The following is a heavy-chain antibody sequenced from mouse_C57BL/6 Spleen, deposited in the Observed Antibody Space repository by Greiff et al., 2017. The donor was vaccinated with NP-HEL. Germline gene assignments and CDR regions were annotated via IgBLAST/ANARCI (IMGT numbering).Heavy chain of an antibody. CDR3: ARLGEGPFTY. J-gene: IGHJ3*01. Sequence: QVQLKQPGAELVKPGASVKLSCKASGYTFTSYWMHWVKQRPGQGLEWIGMIHPNSGSTNYNEKFKSKATLTVDKSSSTAYMQLSSLTSEDSAVYYCARLGEGPFTYWGQGTLVTVSA. V-gene: IGHV1-64*01. CDR2: IHPNSGST. CDR1: GYTFTSYW. D-gene: IGHD4-1*01.